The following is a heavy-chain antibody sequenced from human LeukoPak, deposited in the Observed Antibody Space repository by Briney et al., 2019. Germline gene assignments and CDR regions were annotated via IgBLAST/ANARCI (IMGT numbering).Heavy chain of an antibody. J-gene: IGHJ4*02. CDR3: ARDRLGIAAAGASYYFDY. V-gene: IGHV4-4*02. CDR1: GGSISSSNW. Sequence: KPSGTLSLTCAVSGGSISSSNWWSWVRQPPGKGLEWIGEIYHSGSTNYNPSLKSRVTISVDKSKNQFSLKLSPVTAADTAVYYCARDRLGIAAAGASYYFDYWGQGTLVTVSS. D-gene: IGHD6-13*01. CDR2: IYHSGST.